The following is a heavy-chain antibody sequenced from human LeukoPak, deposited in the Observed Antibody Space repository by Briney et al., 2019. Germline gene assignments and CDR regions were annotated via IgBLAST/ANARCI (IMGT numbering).Heavy chain of an antibody. CDR1: GFTFNIYS. CDR2: ISGSSSTI. Sequence: GGSLRLSCAASGFTFNIYSLNWVRQAPGKGLEWVSYISGSSSTIFYADSVKGRFTISRDNAKNSLYLQMNSLRVEDTAVYYCARISPLEDFDLWGQGTLVIVSS. V-gene: IGHV3-48*04. J-gene: IGHJ4*02. CDR3: ARISPLEDFDL.